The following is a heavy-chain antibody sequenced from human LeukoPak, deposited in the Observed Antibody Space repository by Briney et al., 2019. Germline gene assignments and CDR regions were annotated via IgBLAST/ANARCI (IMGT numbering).Heavy chain of an antibody. CDR2: IYTSGST. CDR1: GGPISSYY. D-gene: IGHD2-21*02. Sequence: PSETLSLTCTVSGGPISSYYWSWIRQPAGKGLEWIGRIYTSGSTNYNPSLKSRVTMSVDTSKNQFSLKLSSVTAADTAVYYCAREGHIVVVTAPRRRYYGMDVWGQGTTVTVSS. V-gene: IGHV4-4*07. J-gene: IGHJ6*02. CDR3: AREGHIVVVTAPRRRYYGMDV.